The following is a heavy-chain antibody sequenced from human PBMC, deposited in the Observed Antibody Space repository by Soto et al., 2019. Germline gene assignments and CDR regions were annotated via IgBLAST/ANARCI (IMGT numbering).Heavy chain of an antibody. CDR2: IKSKTDGGTT. Sequence: PGGSLRLSCAASGFTFNNAWMSWVRQAPGKGLEWVGRIKSKTDGGTTDYAAPVKGRFTISRDDSKNTLYLQMNSLKTEDTAVYYCTTDPKDYYDSSAVSGGLFWGQGTLVTVSS. D-gene: IGHD3-22*01. J-gene: IGHJ4*02. CDR3: TTDPKDYYDSSAVSGGLF. V-gene: IGHV3-15*01. CDR1: GFTFNNAW.